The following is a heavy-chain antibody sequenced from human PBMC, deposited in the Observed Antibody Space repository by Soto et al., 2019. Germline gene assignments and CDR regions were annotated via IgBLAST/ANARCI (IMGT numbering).Heavy chain of an antibody. CDR3: AKDPFPIDDYFDY. D-gene: IGHD2-21*01. CDR1: GFTFSSYA. Sequence: PGGSLRLSCAASGFTFSSYAMSWVRQAPGKGLEWVSAISGSGGSTYYADSVKGRFTTSRDNSKNTLYLQMNSLRAEDTAVYYCAKDPFPIDDYFDYWGQGTLVTVSS. J-gene: IGHJ4*02. CDR2: ISGSGGST. V-gene: IGHV3-23*01.